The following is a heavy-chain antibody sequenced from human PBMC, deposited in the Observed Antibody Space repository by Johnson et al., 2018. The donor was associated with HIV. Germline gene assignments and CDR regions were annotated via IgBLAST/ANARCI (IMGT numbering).Heavy chain of an antibody. J-gene: IGHJ3*02. CDR3: ARACRDGYTCDAFDI. CDR2: INSGGST. D-gene: IGHD5-24*01. Sequence: VQLVESGGGLVQPGGSLRLSCAASGLTVSSNYMSWVRQGPGKGLEWVSVINSGGSTYIADPVRGRFSISRDNSKNTLYLQMNSLRAEDTAVYYCARACRDGYTCDAFDIWGQGTMVTVSS. CDR1: GLTVSSNY. V-gene: IGHV3-66*01.